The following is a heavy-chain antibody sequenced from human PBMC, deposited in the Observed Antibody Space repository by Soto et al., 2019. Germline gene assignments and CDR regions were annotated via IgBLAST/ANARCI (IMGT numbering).Heavy chain of an antibody. CDR1: GGSISSYY. V-gene: IGHV4-59*01. CDR2: IYYSGST. D-gene: IGHD5-12*01. CDR3: ARGQVATTQPPGWD. J-gene: IGHJ4*02. Sequence: QVQLQESGPGLVKPSETLSLTCTVSGGSISSYYWSWIRQPPGKGLEWIGYIYYSGSTNYNPSLKSRVTISVDTSKNQCSLKLSSVPAADTAVYYCARGQVATTQPPGWDWGQGTLVTVSS.